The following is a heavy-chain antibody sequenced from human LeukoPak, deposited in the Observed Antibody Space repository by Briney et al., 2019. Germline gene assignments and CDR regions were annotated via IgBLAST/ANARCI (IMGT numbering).Heavy chain of an antibody. V-gene: IGHV3-30*01. J-gene: IGHJ4*02. CDR1: GFTFSSYA. Sequence: GGSLRLSCAASGFTFSSYAMHWARQAPGKGLEWVAVISYDGSNKYYADSVKGRFTISRDNSKNTLYLQMNSLKAEDTAGYYCARQYQLLIDYWGQGTLVTVSS. D-gene: IGHD2-2*01. CDR3: ARQYQLLIDY. CDR2: ISYDGSNK.